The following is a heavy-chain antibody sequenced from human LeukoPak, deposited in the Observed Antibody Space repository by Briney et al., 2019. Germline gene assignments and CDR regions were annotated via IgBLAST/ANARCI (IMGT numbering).Heavy chain of an antibody. D-gene: IGHD1-26*01. CDR3: ARHQWVPAFDI. CDR1: GGSFSGYY. V-gene: IGHV4-34*01. Sequence: SETLSLTCAVYGGSFSGYYWRWIREPPGKGLEWSGEINHSGSTNYNPSLKSRVTISVDTSKNQFSLKLSSVTAADTAVYYCARHQWVPAFDIWGQGPMVTVSS. J-gene: IGHJ3*02. CDR2: INHSGST.